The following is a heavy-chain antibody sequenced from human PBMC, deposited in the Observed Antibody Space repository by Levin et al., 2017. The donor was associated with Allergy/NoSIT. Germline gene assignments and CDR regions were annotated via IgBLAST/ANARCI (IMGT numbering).Heavy chain of an antibody. Sequence: GGSLRLSCVASGFTFSNYWMSWVRQAPGKGPEWVANIKEDGSEKYYMESVKGRFTISRDNAKNSLFLQMNSLRAEDTAIYSCTRGTVAAPGTDYWGQGTLVTVSS. CDR1: GFTFSNYW. V-gene: IGHV3-7*04. J-gene: IGHJ4*02. D-gene: IGHD6-13*01. CDR2: IKEDGSEK. CDR3: TRGTVAAPGTDY.